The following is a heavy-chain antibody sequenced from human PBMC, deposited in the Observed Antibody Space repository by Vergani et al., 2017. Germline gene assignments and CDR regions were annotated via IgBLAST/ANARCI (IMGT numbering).Heavy chain of an antibody. D-gene: IGHD3-10*01. CDR1: DSSIMTNPY. V-gene: IGHV4-38-2*01. CDR3: ARHRGSGGFFPSSYFYGGDG. Sequence: QVQLQESGPGLVKPSETLTLTCDVSDSSIMTNPYWGWFRQSPGKGLEWIGCIHHSGDTHYNSSLKSRVSISIVSSSKFSLSLTSVTAADTAIYYCARHRGSGGFFPSSYFYGGDGWGHGTTVTVSS. J-gene: IGHJ6*01. CDR2: IHHSGDT.